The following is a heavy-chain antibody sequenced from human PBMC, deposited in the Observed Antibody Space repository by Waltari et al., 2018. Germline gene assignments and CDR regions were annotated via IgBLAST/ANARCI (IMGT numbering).Heavy chain of an antibody. CDR3: VGSTYPFDC. CDR1: GFPFGCYW. V-gene: IGHV3-74*01. CDR2: INTDGTNT. Sequence: QLVESGGGLVQPGGSLSLACAASGFPFGCYWMHWVRQVPGKGLMWVSRINTDGTNTAYADSVKGRFTISRDNARNTLFLQMNSLRPEDTAVYYCVGSTYPFDCWGQGTLVTVSS. J-gene: IGHJ4*02. D-gene: IGHD2-2*01.